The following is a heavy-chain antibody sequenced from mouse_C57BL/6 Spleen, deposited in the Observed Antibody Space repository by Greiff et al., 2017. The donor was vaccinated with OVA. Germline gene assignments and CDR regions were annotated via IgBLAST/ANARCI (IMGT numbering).Heavy chain of an antibody. D-gene: IGHD2-4*01. V-gene: IGHV1-82*01. CDR1: GYAFSSSW. J-gene: IGHJ2*01. Sequence: QVQLKESGPELVKPGASVKISCKASGYAFSSSWMNWVKQRPGKGLEWIGRIYPGDGDTNYNGKFKGKATLTADKSSSTAYMQLSSLTSEDSAVYFCAREIYYDYDGGYYFDYWGQGTTLTVSS. CDR3: AREIYYDYDGGYYFDY. CDR2: IYPGDGDT.